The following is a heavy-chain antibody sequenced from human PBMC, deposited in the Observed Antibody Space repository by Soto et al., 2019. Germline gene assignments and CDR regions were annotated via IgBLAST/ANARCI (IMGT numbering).Heavy chain of an antibody. J-gene: IGHJ4*02. CDR3: AKESVFYGSGSYYSVDY. CDR2: ISYDGSNK. D-gene: IGHD3-10*01. V-gene: IGHV3-30*18. CDR1: GFTFSSYG. Sequence: QVQLVESGGGVVQPGRSLRLSCAASGFTFSSYGRHWVRQAPGKGLEWVAVISYDGSNKYYADSVKGRFTISRDNSKNTLYLQMNSLRAEDTAVYYCAKESVFYGSGSYYSVDYWGQGTLVTVSS.